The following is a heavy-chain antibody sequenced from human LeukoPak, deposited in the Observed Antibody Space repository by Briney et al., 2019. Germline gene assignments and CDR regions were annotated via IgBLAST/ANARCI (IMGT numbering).Heavy chain of an antibody. Sequence: PSETLSLTCTVFGVSVRGYYWNWIRQPPGKGLEWIGDIFYSGNTNYNPSLKSRVAISLDTSKNQFSLKLTSVTAADTAVYFCARSWYGPGSYYTPPFDYWGQGTLVAVSS. D-gene: IGHD3-10*01. CDR1: GVSVRGYY. V-gene: IGHV4-59*08. CDR2: IFYSGNT. J-gene: IGHJ4*02. CDR3: ARSWYGPGSYYTPPFDY.